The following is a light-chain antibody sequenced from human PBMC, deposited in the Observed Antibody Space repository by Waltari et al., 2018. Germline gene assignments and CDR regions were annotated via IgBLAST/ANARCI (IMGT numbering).Light chain of an antibody. CDR2: KGN. V-gene: IGLV8-61*01. CDR3: SLYMGSGIWV. J-gene: IGLJ3*02. Sequence: QTVVTQEPSLSVNPGGTVTLPGAFGCGPFLPTSYPTWYRQTPGQAPRTLLDKGNNRSSGVPDRFSGSILGNKVALTITGAQADDECHYYCSLYMGSGIWVFGGGTKLTVL. CDR1: CGPFLPTSY.